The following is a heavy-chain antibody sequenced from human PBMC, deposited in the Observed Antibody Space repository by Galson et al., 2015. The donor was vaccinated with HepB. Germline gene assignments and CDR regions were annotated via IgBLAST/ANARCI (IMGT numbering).Heavy chain of an antibody. CDR3: AKDPYLYSALAGTMAGFDY. J-gene: IGHJ4*02. CDR2: ISYDGSNK. D-gene: IGHD6-19*01. CDR1: GFTFSNYG. Sequence: SLRLSCAASGFTFSNYGMHWVRQAPGKGLERVAVISYDGSNKYYADSVKGRFTISRDNSKNTLYLQINSLRAEDTALYYCAKDPYLYSALAGTMAGFDYWGQGTLVTVAS. V-gene: IGHV3-30*18.